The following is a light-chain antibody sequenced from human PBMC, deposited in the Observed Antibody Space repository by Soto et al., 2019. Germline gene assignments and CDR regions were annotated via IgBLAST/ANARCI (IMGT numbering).Light chain of an antibody. J-gene: IGKJ2*01. CDR1: QSISNN. CDR2: AAS. Sequence: DIQMTQSPSSLSASVGDRVTITCRAGQSISNNLNWYQHKLGKAPKLLIYAASSLESGVPSRFSGSGSGTDFTLTISSLQPEDFATYYCQQSYSTPYTFGQGTKLDI. V-gene: IGKV1-39*01. CDR3: QQSYSTPYT.